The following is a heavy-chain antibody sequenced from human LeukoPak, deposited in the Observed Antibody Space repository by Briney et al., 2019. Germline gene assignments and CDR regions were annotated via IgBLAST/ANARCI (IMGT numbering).Heavy chain of an antibody. V-gene: IGHV4-59*01. Sequence: SPTLSLTCTVSGGSISSYYWGWIRRPPGKGLHWLGYIYYSGSTNYNPSLKSRVTISVDTSKNQFSLKLSSVTAADTAVYYCARVVGSSSWYGGGWFDPWGQGTLVTVSS. D-gene: IGHD6-13*01. CDR1: GGSISSYY. CDR2: IYYSGST. J-gene: IGHJ5*02. CDR3: ARVVGSSSWYGGGWFDP.